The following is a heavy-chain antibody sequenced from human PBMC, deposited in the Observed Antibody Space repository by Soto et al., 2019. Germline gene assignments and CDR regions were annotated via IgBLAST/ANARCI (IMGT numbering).Heavy chain of an antibody. CDR1: GGTFSSYT. CDR2: IIPILGIA. V-gene: IGHV1-69*02. Sequence: SVKVSCKASGGTFSSYTISWVRQAPGQGLEWMGRIIPILGIANYAQKFQGRVTITADKSTSTAYMELSSLRSEDTAVYYCARLYYYGSGXYYKDPTDXFDPWG. J-gene: IGHJ5*02. D-gene: IGHD3-10*01. CDR3: ARLYYYGSGXYYKDPTDXFDP.